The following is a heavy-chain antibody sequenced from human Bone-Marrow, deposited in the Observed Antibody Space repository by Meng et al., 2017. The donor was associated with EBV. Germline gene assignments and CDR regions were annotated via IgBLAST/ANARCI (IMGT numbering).Heavy chain of an antibody. V-gene: IGHV1-69*01. CDR3: ASESGRGFTPDY. Sequence: QVQVVQLGAEVEKPGSSVKVSCWTAGGTFNSDAVSGVRQAPGQGLEWMGGLIPMSGAPHYAQKFQGRVTITADESTSTHYMDLSNLRSDDTAMYYCASESGRGFTPDYWGQGTLVTVSS. J-gene: IGHJ4*02. CDR1: GGTFNSDA. D-gene: IGHD3-10*01. CDR2: LIPMSGAP.